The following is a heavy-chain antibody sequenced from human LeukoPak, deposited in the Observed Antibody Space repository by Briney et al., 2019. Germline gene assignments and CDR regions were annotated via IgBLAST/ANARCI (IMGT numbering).Heavy chain of an antibody. V-gene: IGHV3-7*01. D-gene: IGHD3-22*01. Sequence: GGSLRLSCAASGFTFSRYWMSWVRQAPGKGLEWVANIKQDGSEKDYVDSVKGRFTISRDNSKNTLYLQMNSLRPDDTAVYYCARAPGTMIVVDYWGQGTLVTVSS. CDR3: ARAPGTMIVVDY. CDR2: IKQDGSEK. J-gene: IGHJ4*02. CDR1: GFTFSRYW.